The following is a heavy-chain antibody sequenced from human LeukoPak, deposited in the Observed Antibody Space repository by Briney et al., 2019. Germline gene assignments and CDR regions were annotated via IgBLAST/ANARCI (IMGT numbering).Heavy chain of an antibody. D-gene: IGHD6-13*01. J-gene: IGHJ4*02. Sequence: SETLSLTCSVSRGSISGYYWSWIRQPPGKGLEWIGYIHYSGSTNYNPSLKSRVTISVDTSKNQFSLKLSSVTAADTALYYCAGGMASAGQYYFDFWGQGTLVTVSS. CDR3: AGGMASAGQYYFDF. CDR1: RGSISGYY. V-gene: IGHV4-59*08. CDR2: IHYSGST.